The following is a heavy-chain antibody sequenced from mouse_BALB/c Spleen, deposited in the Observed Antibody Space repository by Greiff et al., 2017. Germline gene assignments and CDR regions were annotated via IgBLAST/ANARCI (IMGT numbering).Heavy chain of an antibody. D-gene: IGHD1-1*01. J-gene: IGHJ3*01. CDR3: ARRLLRAWFAY. CDR1: GYTFTDYN. Sequence: EVKLVESGPELVKPGASVKIPCKASGYTFTDYNMDWVKQSHGKSLEWIGDINPNNGGTIYNQKFKGKATLTVDKSSSTAYMELRSLTSEDTAVYYCARRLLRAWFAYWGQGTLVTVSA. V-gene: IGHV1-18*01. CDR2: INPNNGGT.